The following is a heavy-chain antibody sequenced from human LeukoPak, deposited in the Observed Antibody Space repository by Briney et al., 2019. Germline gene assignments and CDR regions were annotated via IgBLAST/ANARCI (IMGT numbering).Heavy chain of an antibody. V-gene: IGHV3-43D*03. D-gene: IGHD6-13*01. CDR2: ISWDGGST. CDR1: GFTFDDYA. Sequence: GGSLRLSCAASGFTFDDYAMHWVRQAPGKGLGWVSLISWDGGSTYYADSVKGRFTISRDNSKNSLYLQMNSLRAEDTALYYCAKDKGAAGNYYYYYYMDVWGKGTTVTVSS. CDR3: AKDKGAAGNYYYYYYMDV. J-gene: IGHJ6*03.